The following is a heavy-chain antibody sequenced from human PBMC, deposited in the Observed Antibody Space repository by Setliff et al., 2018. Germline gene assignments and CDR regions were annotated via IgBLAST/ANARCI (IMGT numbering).Heavy chain of an antibody. CDR1: GDSMIGYY. V-gene: IGHV4-59*01. Sequence: SETLSLTCKVSGDSMIGYYWSWIRQPPGKGLDWIGYVYSGGSPNYSPSFKSRVTMSIDTSKNQFSLKLKSATAADTAVYYCARLYHNDNSADFRRAPFDVWGQGMMVTVS. CDR2: VYSGGSP. J-gene: IGHJ3*01. CDR3: ARLYHNDNSADFRRAPFDV. D-gene: IGHD3-22*01.